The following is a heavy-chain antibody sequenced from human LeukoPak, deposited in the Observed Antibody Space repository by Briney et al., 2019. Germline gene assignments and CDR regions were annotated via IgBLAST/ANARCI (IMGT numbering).Heavy chain of an antibody. Sequence: SETLSLTCAVYGGSFSGYYWSWIRQPPGKGLEWIGEINHSGSTNYNPSLKSRVTISVDTSKNQFSLKLSSVTAADTAVYYCARTYNPGLLYCFHYWGQGTLVTVSS. CDR1: GGSFSGYY. CDR3: ARTYNPGLLYCFHY. D-gene: IGHD3-3*01. CDR2: INHSGST. V-gene: IGHV4-34*01. J-gene: IGHJ4*02.